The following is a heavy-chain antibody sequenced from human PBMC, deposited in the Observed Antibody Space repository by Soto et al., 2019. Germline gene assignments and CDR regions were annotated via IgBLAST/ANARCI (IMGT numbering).Heavy chain of an antibody. Sequence: SETLSLTCTVSGGSISSYYWSWIRQPPGKGLEWIGYIYYSGSTNYNPSLKSRVTISVDTSKNQFSLKLSSVTAADTAVYYCARDLSPLRYCSSTSCYEGMDVWGQGTTVTVSS. CDR3: ARDLSPLRYCSSTSCYEGMDV. CDR1: GGSISSYY. J-gene: IGHJ6*02. D-gene: IGHD2-2*01. V-gene: IGHV4-59*01. CDR2: IYYSGST.